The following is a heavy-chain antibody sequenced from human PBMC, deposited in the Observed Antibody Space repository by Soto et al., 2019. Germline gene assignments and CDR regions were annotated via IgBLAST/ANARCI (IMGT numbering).Heavy chain of an antibody. CDR3: VRRHVSATGIDWFDP. V-gene: IGHV1-3*01. CDR2: INAANGDT. J-gene: IGHJ5*02. Sequence: ASVKVSCKASGYTFTIYGIHWVRQAPGQRLEWMGWINAANGDTKYSPKFQGRVTITRDTSASTAYMELSSLRSQDTAVYYCVRRHVSATGIDWFDPWGQGTLVTVYS. D-gene: IGHD6-13*01. CDR1: GYTFTIYG.